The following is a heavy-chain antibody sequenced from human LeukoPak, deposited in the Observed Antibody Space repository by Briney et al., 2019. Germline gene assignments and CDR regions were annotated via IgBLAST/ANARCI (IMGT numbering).Heavy chain of an antibody. V-gene: IGHV4-34*01. D-gene: IGHD3-10*01. CDR1: GGSFSGYY. CDR2: INHSGST. CDR3: ARVYGSGTYYNGYYYYYMDV. Sequence: SETLSLTCAVYGGSFSGYYWSWIRQPPGKGLEWIGEINHSGSTNYNPSLKSRVTISVDTSKNQFSLKLSSVTAADTAVYYCARVYGSGTYYNGYYYYYMDVWGKGTTVTISS. J-gene: IGHJ6*03.